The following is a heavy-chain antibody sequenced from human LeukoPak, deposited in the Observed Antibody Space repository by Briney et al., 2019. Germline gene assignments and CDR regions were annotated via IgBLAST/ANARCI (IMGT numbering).Heavy chain of an antibody. V-gene: IGHV4-30-4*02. Sequence: PSETLSLTCTVSGGSISSGDYYWSWIRQPPGKGLEWIGYIYYSGSTYYNPSLKSRVTISVDTSKNQFSLKLSSVTAADTAVYYCARGGSSWVYYFDYWGQGTLVTVSS. D-gene: IGHD6-13*01. J-gene: IGHJ4*02. CDR2: IYYSGST. CDR3: ARGGSSWVYYFDY. CDR1: GGSISSGDYY.